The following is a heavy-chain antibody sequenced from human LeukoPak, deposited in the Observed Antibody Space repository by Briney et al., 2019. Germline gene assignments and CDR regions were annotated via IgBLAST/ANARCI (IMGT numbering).Heavy chain of an antibody. CDR3: ARKGSREVVTVSDAFDI. CDR1: GFTFSSYS. D-gene: IGHD2-21*02. V-gene: IGHV3-21*01. CDR2: ISSSSSYI. Sequence: GGSLRLSCAASGFTFSSYSMNWVRQAPGKGLEWVSSISSSSSYIYYADSVKGRFTISRDNAKNSLYLQMNSLRAEDTAVYYCARKGSREVVTVSDAFDIGGQGTMVTVSS. J-gene: IGHJ3*02.